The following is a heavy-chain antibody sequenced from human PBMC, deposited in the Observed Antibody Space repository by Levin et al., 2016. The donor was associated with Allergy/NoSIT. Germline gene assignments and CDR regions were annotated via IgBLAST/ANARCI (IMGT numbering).Heavy chain of an antibody. V-gene: IGHV4-34*01. Sequence: SETLSLTCAVYGGSFSGYYWSWIRQPPGKGLEWIGEINHSGSTNYNPSLKSRVTISVDTSKNQFSLKLSSVTAADTAVYYCARGGWVPYCSSTSCYNWDKLGASYYYYYMDVWGKGTTVTVSS. CDR3: ARGGWVPYCSSTSCYNWDKLGASYYYYYMDV. D-gene: IGHD2-2*02. J-gene: IGHJ6*03. CDR1: GGSFSGYY. CDR2: INHSGST.